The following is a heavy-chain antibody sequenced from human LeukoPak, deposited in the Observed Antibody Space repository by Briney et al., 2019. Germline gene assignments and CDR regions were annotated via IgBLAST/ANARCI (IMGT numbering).Heavy chain of an antibody. Sequence: SVKVSCKASGGTFSSYAISWVRQAPGQGLEWMAGIIPIFGTANYAQKFQGRVTITADESTSTAYMEMSSLRSEDTAVYYCATGYCSSTSCYSAFDIWGQGTMVTVSS. V-gene: IGHV1-69*01. CDR2: IIPIFGTA. CDR3: ATGYCSSTSCYSAFDI. J-gene: IGHJ3*02. D-gene: IGHD2-2*01. CDR1: GGTFSSYA.